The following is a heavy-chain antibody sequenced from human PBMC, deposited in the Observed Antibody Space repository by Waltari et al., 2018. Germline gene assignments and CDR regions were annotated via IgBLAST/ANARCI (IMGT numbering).Heavy chain of an antibody. CDR2: VDPEDGET. D-gene: IGHD1-7*01. J-gene: IGHJ4*02. CDR3: APITGTTYFDY. V-gene: IGHV1-69-2*01. Sequence: EVQLVQSGAEVKKPGANVKIPCKASGYTFTDHYMPWVQQAPGKGLEWMGRVDPEDGETIYAEKFQGRVTITADTSTDTAYMELSSLRSEDTAVYYCAPITGTTYFDYWGQGTLVTVSS. CDR1: GYTFTDHY.